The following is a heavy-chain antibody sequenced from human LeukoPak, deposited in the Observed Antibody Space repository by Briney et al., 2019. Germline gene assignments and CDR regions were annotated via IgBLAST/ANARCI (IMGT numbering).Heavy chain of an antibody. D-gene: IGHD6-19*01. CDR2: IGGSGDKP. CDR1: GFTFNRNA. CDR3: VRRGDASSGWGDHDF. V-gene: IGHV3-23*01. J-gene: IGHJ4*02. Sequence: GGSLRLSCAASGFTFNRNAISWVRQAPGKGLEWVSTIGGSGDKPFYADSVKGRFTISRDNSKNMVHLQMNSLTGEDTALYYCVRRGDASSGWGDHDFWGQGALVTVSS.